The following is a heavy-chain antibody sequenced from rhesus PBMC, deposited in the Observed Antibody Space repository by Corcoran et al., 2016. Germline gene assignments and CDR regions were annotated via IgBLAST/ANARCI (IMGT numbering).Heavy chain of an antibody. CDR3: ARDIAAAGRSYY. V-gene: IGHV4-122*02. Sequence: QVQLQESGPGLVKPSETLSLTCAVSCGSFTSGYYYWIWFRHPPGKGLEWIWYISYSGSTNYNPSLKRRVTISRDTSKNQFSLKLGSVTAADTAVYYCARDIAAAGRSYYWGQGVLVTVSS. D-gene: IGHD6-25*01. CDR2: ISYSGST. J-gene: IGHJ4*01. CDR1: CGSFTSGYYY.